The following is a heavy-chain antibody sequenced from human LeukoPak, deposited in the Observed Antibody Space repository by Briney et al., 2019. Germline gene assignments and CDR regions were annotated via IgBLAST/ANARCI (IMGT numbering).Heavy chain of an antibody. J-gene: IGHJ3*02. CDR3: ATDTPHYYVIDAFDI. Sequence: ASVKVSCKVSGYTLTELSMHWVRQAPGKGLEWMGGFDPEDGETIYAQKFQGRVTMTEDTSTDTAYMELSSLRSEDTAVYYCATDTPHYYVIDAFDIWGQGTVSPSLQ. CDR2: FDPEDGET. D-gene: IGHD3-10*02. CDR1: GYTLTELS. V-gene: IGHV1-24*01.